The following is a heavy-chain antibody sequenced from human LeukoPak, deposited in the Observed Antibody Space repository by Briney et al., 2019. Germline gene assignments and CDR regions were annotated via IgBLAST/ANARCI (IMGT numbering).Heavy chain of an antibody. Sequence: ASVKVSCKASGYTFTNYDINWMRQATGQGLEWMGWMNPNSGSTEYAQKFQGRVTMTRSTSTSTAYMELSSLRSEDTAVFYCARGPMGAEDYRMDVWGQGTTVTVSS. CDR1: GYTFTNYD. CDR3: ARGPMGAEDYRMDV. D-gene: IGHD1-26*01. CDR2: MNPNSGST. V-gene: IGHV1-8*01. J-gene: IGHJ6*02.